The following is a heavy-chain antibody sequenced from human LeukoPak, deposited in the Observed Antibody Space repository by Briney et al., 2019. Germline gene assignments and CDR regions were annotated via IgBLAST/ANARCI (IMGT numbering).Heavy chain of an antibody. CDR2: ISSSGSTI. CDR1: GFTFSDYC. CDR3: ARTISKPVYFDY. V-gene: IGHV3-11*01. D-gene: IGHD1-14*01. J-gene: IGHJ4*02. Sequence: GSLRLSCAASGFTFSDYCMSWIRQAPGKGLEWVSYISSSGSTIYYADSVKGRFTISRDNAKNSLYLQMNSLRAEDTAVYYCARTISKPVYFDYWGQGTLVTVSS.